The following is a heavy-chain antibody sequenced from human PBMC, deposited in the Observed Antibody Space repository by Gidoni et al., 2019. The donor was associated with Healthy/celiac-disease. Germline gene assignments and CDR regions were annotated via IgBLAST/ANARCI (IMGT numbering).Heavy chain of an antibody. Sequence: QLQLQESGPGLVKPSETLSLTCTVPGGSISSSSYYWGWIRQPPGKGLEWIGSIYYSGSTYYNPSLKSRVTISVDTSKNQFSLKLSSVTAADTAVYYCARAHYYGSGGGFDYWGQGTLVTVSS. J-gene: IGHJ4*02. D-gene: IGHD3-10*01. CDR2: IYYSGST. CDR3: ARAHYYGSGGGFDY. CDR1: GGSISSSSYY. V-gene: IGHV4-39*01.